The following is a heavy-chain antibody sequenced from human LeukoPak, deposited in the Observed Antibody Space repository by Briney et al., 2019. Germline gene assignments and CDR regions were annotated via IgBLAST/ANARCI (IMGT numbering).Heavy chain of an antibody. CDR3: ARVRRSSSVQFDP. V-gene: IGHV4-34*01. CDR2: INHSGST. Sequence: PSETLSLTCAVYGGSFSGYYWSWLRQPPGKGLEWIGEINHSGSTNYNPSLKSRVTISVDTSKNQFSLKLSSVTAADTAVYYCARVRRSSSVQFDPWGQETLVTVSS. CDR1: GGSFSGYY. J-gene: IGHJ5*02. D-gene: IGHD6-6*01.